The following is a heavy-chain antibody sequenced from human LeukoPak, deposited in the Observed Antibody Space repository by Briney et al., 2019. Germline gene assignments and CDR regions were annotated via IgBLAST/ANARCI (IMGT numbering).Heavy chain of an antibody. J-gene: IGHJ4*02. CDR3: ARDRSGYDYPYFDY. V-gene: IGHV4-31*03. CDR1: GGSICSGGYY. Sequence: SETLSLTCTVSGGSICSGGYYWSWIRQHPGKGLEWIGYIYYSGSTYYNPSLKSRVTILVDTSKNQFSLKLNSVTAADTAVYYCARDRSGYDYPYFDYWGQGTLVTVSS. CDR2: IYYSGST. D-gene: IGHD5-12*01.